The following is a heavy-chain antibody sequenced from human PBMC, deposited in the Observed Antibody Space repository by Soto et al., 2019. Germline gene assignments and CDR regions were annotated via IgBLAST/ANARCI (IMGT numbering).Heavy chain of an antibody. D-gene: IGHD4-17*01. CDR3: ARDLLYGDYGDHYFDY. J-gene: IGHJ4*02. Sequence: ASVKVSCKASGYTFTGYYMHWVRQAPGQGLEWMGWINSNSGGTNYAQKFQGWVTMTRDTSISTAYMELSRLRSDDTAVYYCARDLLYGDYGDHYFDYWGQGTLVTVSS. CDR1: GYTFTGYY. V-gene: IGHV1-2*04. CDR2: INSNSGGT.